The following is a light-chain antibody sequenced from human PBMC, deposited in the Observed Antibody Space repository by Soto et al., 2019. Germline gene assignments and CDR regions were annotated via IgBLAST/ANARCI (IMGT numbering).Light chain of an antibody. Sequence: QSVPTQPASVSGSPGQSITISCTGTSSDVGSYNLVSWYQQHPGEAPNLSIYEGSKRPSGVSNRFSGSKSGNTASLTLSGLQAEDEADYYCCSYAGSSTGVFGTGTKVTVL. V-gene: IGLV2-23*01. CDR1: SSDVGSYNL. CDR2: EGS. CDR3: CSYAGSSTGV. J-gene: IGLJ1*01.